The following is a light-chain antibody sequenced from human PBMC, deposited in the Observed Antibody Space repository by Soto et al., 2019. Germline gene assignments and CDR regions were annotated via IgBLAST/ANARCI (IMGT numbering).Light chain of an antibody. CDR1: QSVRSY. Sequence: EVVMTQSPATLSVSPGERATLSCGASQSVRSYLAWYQQKPGQAPRLLIHGASTRAPGIPARFSGSGSGTDFTLTISSLHSEDFAVYYCHQYDHWPQTFGQGTKV. V-gene: IGKV3-15*01. CDR2: GAS. J-gene: IGKJ1*01. CDR3: HQYDHWPQT.